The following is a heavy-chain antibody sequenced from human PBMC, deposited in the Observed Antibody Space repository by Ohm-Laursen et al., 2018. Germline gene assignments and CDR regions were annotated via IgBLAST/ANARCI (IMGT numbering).Heavy chain of an antibody. V-gene: IGHV4-59*01. J-gene: IGHJ4*02. CDR3: ARVSGVVLGYFDY. D-gene: IGHD3-3*01. CDR1: GGSISSYY. CDR2: IYYSGNT. Sequence: TLSLTRTVSGGSISSYYWSWVRQPPGKGLEWIGYIYYSGNTNYNPSLKSRVTVSIDTSKNQLSLKLNSVTAADTAVYYCARVSGVVLGYFDYWGQGTLVTVSS.